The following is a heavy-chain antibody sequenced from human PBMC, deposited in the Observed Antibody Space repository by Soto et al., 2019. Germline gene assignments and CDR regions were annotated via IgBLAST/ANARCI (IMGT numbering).Heavy chain of an antibody. D-gene: IGHD2-15*01. CDR2: INSDGSST. CDR1: GFTFSSYW. V-gene: IGHV3-74*01. Sequence: EVQLVESGGGLVQPGGSLRLSCAASGFTFSSYWMHWVRQAPGKGRVWVSRINSDGSSTSYADSVKGRFTISRDNAKNTLYLQTNSLRAEDTAVYYCVRTSLVVAAATREDYWGQGTLVTVSS. CDR3: VRTSLVVAAATREDY. J-gene: IGHJ4*02.